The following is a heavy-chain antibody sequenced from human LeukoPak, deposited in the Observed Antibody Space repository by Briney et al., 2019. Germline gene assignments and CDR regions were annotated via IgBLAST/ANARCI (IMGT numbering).Heavy chain of an antibody. CDR1: VGTFSSYA. CDR2: IIPIFGTA. V-gene: IGHV1-69*13. J-gene: IGHJ6*02. D-gene: IGHD4-17*01. Sequence: SVKVSCKASVGTFSSYAISWVRQAPGQGLEWMGGIIPIFGTANYAQKFQGRVTITADESTSTAYMELSSLRSEDTAVYYCARDDYDDPYYYGMDVWGQGTTVTVSS. CDR3: ARDDYDDPYYYGMDV.